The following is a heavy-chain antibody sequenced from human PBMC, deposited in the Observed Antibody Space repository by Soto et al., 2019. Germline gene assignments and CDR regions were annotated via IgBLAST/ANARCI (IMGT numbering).Heavy chain of an antibody. Sequence: EVQLVESGGGLVQPGGSLRLSCVGSGFIFSDYEMNWVRQAPGKGLEWVSYISTGGVTIYYADSVKGRFTIYRDNAKNSLFLQMNSLRAEDTAAYYCARQTAADPSFEYWGQGTRVTVSS. CDR2: ISTGGVTI. D-gene: IGHD6-25*01. CDR1: GFIFSDYE. V-gene: IGHV3-48*03. CDR3: ARQTAADPSFEY. J-gene: IGHJ4*02.